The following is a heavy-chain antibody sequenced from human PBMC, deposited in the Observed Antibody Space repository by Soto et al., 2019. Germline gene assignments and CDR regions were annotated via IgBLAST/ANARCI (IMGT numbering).Heavy chain of an antibody. D-gene: IGHD3-22*01. Sequence: GSLRLSCAVSEFNVMSYWMSWVRQAPGKGLEWVASIKEDGSEIYYLQSVRGRFTISRDSAGNALHLAMNYLSAEDTALYFCARSYYYDSTGYYRTFDYWGPGTLVT. V-gene: IGHV3-7*03. CDR2: IKEDGSEI. J-gene: IGHJ4*02. CDR1: EFNVMSYW. CDR3: ARSYYYDSTGYYRTFDY.